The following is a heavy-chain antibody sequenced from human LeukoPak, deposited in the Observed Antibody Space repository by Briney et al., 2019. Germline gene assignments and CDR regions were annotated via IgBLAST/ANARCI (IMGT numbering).Heavy chain of an antibody. D-gene: IGHD5-12*01. J-gene: IGHJ6*03. V-gene: IGHV1-69*06. CDR2: IIPIFGTA. Sequence: SVKVSCKASGGTFSSYAISWVRQAPGQALDWMGGIIPIFGTANYAQKFQGRVTITVDKSTSTAYMELSSLRSEDTAVYYCAFSAPPSGYEKPYYYYYYYMDVWGKGTTVTVSS. CDR3: AFSAPPSGYEKPYYYYYYYMDV. CDR1: GGTFSSYA.